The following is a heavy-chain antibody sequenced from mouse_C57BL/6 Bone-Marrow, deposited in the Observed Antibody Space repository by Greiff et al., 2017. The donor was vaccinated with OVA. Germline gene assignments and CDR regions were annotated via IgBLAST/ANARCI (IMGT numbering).Heavy chain of an antibody. V-gene: IGHV1-19*01. CDR1: GYTFTDYY. D-gene: IGHD1-1*01. Sequence: VQLQQSGPVLVKPGASVKMSCKASGYTFTDYYMNWVKQSHGKSLEWIGVINPYNGGTSYNQKFKGKATLTVDKSSSTAYMALNSLTSEDSAVYYCARVNYYGSSYFDYWGQGTTLTVSS. CDR2: INPYNGGT. J-gene: IGHJ2*01. CDR3: ARVNYYGSSYFDY.